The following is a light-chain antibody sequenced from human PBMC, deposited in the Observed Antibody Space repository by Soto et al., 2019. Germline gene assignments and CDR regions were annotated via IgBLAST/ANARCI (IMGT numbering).Light chain of an antibody. CDR3: RQFSSYPLT. J-gene: IGKJ4*01. CDR1: QSVTGTN. V-gene: IGKV3-20*01. Sequence: IVLTQSPVTLSLSPGEVATLSCSASQSVTGTNLAWYQQRAGQAPRLLIYDAVRRATGIPDRFSGGGSGTDFTLTISRLEPEDFAVYYCRQFSSYPLTFGGGTKVDIK. CDR2: DAV.